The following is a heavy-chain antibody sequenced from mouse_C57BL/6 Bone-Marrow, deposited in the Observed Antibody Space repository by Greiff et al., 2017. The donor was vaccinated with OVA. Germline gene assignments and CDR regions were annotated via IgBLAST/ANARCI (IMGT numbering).Heavy chain of an antibody. CDR1: GYTFTSYC. D-gene: IGHD1-1*02. CDR2: IHPNSGST. Sequence: VQLQQSGPELVKPGASVKMSCKASGYTFTSYCMHWVKQSPGKGLEWIGVIHPNSGSTNYKQKFKSKATVTVDNSSSTAYMKLSRLTSEDSAVYYCARRWGLEYMAYWGQGTGVTVSA. CDR3: ARRWGLEYMAY. V-gene: IGHV1-64*01. J-gene: IGHJ3*01.